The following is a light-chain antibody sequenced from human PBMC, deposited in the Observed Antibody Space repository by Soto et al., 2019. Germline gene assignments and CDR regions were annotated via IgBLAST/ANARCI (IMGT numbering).Light chain of an antibody. CDR2: RNN. J-gene: IGLJ2*01. Sequence: QSVLTQPSSASGTPGQRVTISCSGSSSNIGSNYVYWYQQLPGTAPKLLIYRNNQRPSGVPDRFSGSKSGTSASLAISGLRSEDEADYDCASWDNSLSGVVFGGGTKLTVL. CDR3: ASWDNSLSGVV. CDR1: SSNIGSNY. V-gene: IGLV1-47*01.